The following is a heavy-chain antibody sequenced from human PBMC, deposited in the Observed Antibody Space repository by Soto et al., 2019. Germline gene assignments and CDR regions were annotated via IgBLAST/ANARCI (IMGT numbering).Heavy chain of an antibody. CDR1: GYTFTSYD. CDR2: MNPNSGNT. V-gene: IGHV1-8*02. CDR3: ARLKQDDAVA. J-gene: IGHJ5*02. D-gene: IGHD2-2*01. Sequence: QVQLVQSGAEVKKPGASVKVSCKASGYTFTSYDINWVRLATGQGLEWRRWMNPNSGNTAYAQKFQGRVTMTRNTFISTAYMELSSLRSEYTAVYYCARLKQDDAVAWGQGTLVTFSS.